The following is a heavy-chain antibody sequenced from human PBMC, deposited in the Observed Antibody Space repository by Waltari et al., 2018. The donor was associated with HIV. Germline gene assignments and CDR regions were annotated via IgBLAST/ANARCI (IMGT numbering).Heavy chain of an antibody. CDR2: ISTSGSA. D-gene: IGHD6-13*01. J-gene: IGHJ6*02. Sequence: QVQLQESGPGLVKPSQTLSLSCSVYGAPISGGPYYWSLIRQPAGKGLEWIGRISTSGSANYNYALRSRVTISIDTSSNQFSLKLNSVSAADTAVYFCAREYVAAAGYFYGLDVWGQGTTVTASS. V-gene: IGHV4-61*02. CDR3: AREYVAAAGYFYGLDV. CDR1: GAPISGGPYY.